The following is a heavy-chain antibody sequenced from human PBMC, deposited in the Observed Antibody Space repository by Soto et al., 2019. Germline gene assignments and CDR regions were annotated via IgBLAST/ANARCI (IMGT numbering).Heavy chain of an antibody. CDR3: AKRRGAGGHFDY. V-gene: IGHV3-23*01. CDR2: VSIGGST. D-gene: IGHD2-15*01. J-gene: IGHJ4*01. CDR1: GFTFSSYA. Sequence: DVQLLESGGGLVQPAGSLRLSCAASGFTFSSYAMGWVRQGPGKGLEWVAVVSIGGSTHYADSVRGRFTISRDNSKNALSLQMNSLTAEESAVYFCAKRRGAGGHFDYWGHGARVTVSS.